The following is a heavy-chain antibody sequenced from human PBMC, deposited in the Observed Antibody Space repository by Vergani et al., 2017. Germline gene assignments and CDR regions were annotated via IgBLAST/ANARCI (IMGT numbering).Heavy chain of an antibody. V-gene: IGHV4-34*01. D-gene: IGHD6-13*01. J-gene: IGHJ6*02. CDR2: VNHSGST. Sequence: QVPLQQWGAGLLKPSETLYLTCAVYGGSFSGYFWSWLRQPPGKGLEWIGEVNHSGSTIYNPSLKSRVTISVDTSKNQFSLKLSSVTAADTAVYYCARGKLVPYYYYHRMDLWGQGTQVNGSS. CDR3: ARGKLVPYYYYHRMDL. CDR1: GGSFSGYF.